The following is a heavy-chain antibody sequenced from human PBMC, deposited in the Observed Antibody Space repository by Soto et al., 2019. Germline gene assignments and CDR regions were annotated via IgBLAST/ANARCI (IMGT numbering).Heavy chain of an antibody. V-gene: IGHV1-18*03. D-gene: IGHD3-16*02. J-gene: IGHJ4*02. CDR2: ISAYNGNT. CDR1: GYTFTSYG. Sequence: QVQLVQSGAEVKKPGASVKVSCKASGYTFTSYGISWVRQAPGQGLEWMGWISAYNGNTNYAQKLQGRVTMTTDTSTRTAYKEQRSLRSDDMAVYDCARDDAFGGVIDGDRYYFDYGGQGTLVTVSS. CDR3: ARDDAFGGVIDGDRYYFDY.